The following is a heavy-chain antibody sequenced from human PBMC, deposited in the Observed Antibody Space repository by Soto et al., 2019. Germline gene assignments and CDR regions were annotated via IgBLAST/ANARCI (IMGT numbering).Heavy chain of an antibody. CDR2: ISGSGGST. D-gene: IGHD4-17*01. CDR3: APVTTPYYYYYMDV. Sequence: GGSLRLSCAASGFTFSSYAMSWVRQAPGKGLEWVSAISGSGGSTYYADSVKGRFTISRDNSKNTLYLQMNSLGAEDTAVYYCAPVTTPYYYYYMDVWGKGTTVTVSS. J-gene: IGHJ6*03. CDR1: GFTFSSYA. V-gene: IGHV3-23*01.